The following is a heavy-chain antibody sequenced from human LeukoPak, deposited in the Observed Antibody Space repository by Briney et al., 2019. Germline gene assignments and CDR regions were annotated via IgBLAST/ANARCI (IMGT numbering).Heavy chain of an antibody. V-gene: IGHV1-18*01. CDR1: GYTFTSYA. J-gene: IGHJ4*02. Sequence: ASVKVSCKASGYTFTSYAITWLRQAPGQGPEWMGWFSTYNGNKNYAQKFQGRVTMTADTSTSTAYMELKNLESDDTAVYYCARGSGRGEPNDYWGQGTLVTVSS. CDR3: ARGSGRGEPNDY. D-gene: IGHD2-21*01. CDR2: FSTYNGNK.